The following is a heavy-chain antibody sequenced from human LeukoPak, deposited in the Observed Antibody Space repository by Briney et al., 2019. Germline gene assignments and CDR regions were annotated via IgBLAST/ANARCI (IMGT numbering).Heavy chain of an antibody. CDR1: GGSISSYY. CDR2: IYTSGST. CDR3: ARELSSSWYSNWFDP. Sequence: PSETLSLTCTVSGGSISSYYWSWIRQPAGKGLEWIGRIYTSGSTNYNPSLKSRVTMSVDTSKNQFSLKLSSVTAADTAVYYCARELSSSWYSNWFDPWGQGTLVTVSS. D-gene: IGHD6-13*01. J-gene: IGHJ5*02. V-gene: IGHV4-4*07.